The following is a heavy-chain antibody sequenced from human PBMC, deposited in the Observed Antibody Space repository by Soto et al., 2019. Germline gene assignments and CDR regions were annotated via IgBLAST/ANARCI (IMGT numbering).Heavy chain of an antibody. CDR1: GYTFTSYG. CDR3: ARDTMIYDILTGSYYYYGMDV. CDR2: ISAYNGNT. D-gene: IGHD3-9*01. V-gene: IGHV1-18*01. Sequence: QVQLVQSGAEVKKPGASVKVSCKASGYTFTSYGISWVRQAPGQGLEWMGWISAYNGNTNYAQKLQGRVTMTTDTSTSTAYMELRSLRSDNTAVYYCARDTMIYDILTGSYYYYGMDVWGQGTTVTVSS. J-gene: IGHJ6*02.